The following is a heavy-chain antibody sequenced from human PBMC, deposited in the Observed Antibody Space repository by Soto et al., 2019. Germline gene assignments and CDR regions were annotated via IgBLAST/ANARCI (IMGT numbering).Heavy chain of an antibody. CDR2: IYYSGST. J-gene: IGHJ5*02. CDR1: GGSISSGGYY. CDR3: ASAHTNSRRWYGGAPFDP. V-gene: IGHV4-31*03. Sequence: SETLSLTCTVSGGSISSGGYYWSWIRQHPGKGLEWIGYIYYSGSTYYNPSLKSRVTISVDTSKNQFSLKLSSVTAADTAVYYCASAHTNSRRWYGGAPFDPWGQGTLVTVSS. D-gene: IGHD6-13*01.